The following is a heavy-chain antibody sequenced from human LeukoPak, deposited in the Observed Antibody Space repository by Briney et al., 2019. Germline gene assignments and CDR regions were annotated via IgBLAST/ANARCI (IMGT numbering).Heavy chain of an antibody. CDR3: AGGDRNGWYFDY. CDR1: GFRFDDHG. Sequence: PGGSLRLSCAASGFRFDDHGMSWVRQVPGTGLEWVSGINWNGASTGYGDSVKGRFTISRDNAKNSLYLQMNSLRAEDTALYYCAGGDRNGWYFDYWGQGILVTVSS. J-gene: IGHJ4*02. V-gene: IGHV3-20*04. CDR2: INWNGAST. D-gene: IGHD6-19*01.